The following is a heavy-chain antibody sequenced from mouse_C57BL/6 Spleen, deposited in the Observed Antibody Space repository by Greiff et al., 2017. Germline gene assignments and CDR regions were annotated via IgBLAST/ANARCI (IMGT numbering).Heavy chain of an antibody. CDR2: IYPGDGDT. D-gene: IGHD1-1*01. V-gene: IGHV1-80*01. CDR1: GYAFSSYW. J-gene: IGHJ2*01. Sequence: QVQLQQSGAELAKPGASVKMSCKASGYAFSSYWMNWVKQRPGKGLEWIGQIYPGDGDTNYNGKFKGKATLTADKSSSTAYMQLSSLTSEDSAVYFCARRGLLRGYFDYWGQGTTLTVSS. CDR3: ARRGLLRGYFDY.